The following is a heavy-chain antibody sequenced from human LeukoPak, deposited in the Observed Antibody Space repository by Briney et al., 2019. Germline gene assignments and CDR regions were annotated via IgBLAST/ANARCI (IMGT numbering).Heavy chain of an antibody. CDR2: IIPIFGTA. D-gene: IGHD3-22*01. V-gene: IGHV1-69*05. CDR1: GGTFRSYA. Sequence: VASVKVSCKASGGTFRSYAISWVRQAPGQGLEWMGRIIPIFGTANYAQKFQGRLTITTDESTSTAYMELRSLRSEDTAVYYCARDLRVDVYWWLFHDYWGQGTLVTVSS. J-gene: IGHJ4*02. CDR3: ARDLRVDVYWWLFHDY.